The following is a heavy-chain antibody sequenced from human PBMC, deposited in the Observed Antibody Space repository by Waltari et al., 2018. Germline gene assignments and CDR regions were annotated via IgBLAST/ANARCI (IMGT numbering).Heavy chain of an antibody. J-gene: IGHJ5*02. CDR3: ARDGGEYCGGDCYSNWLDP. Sequence: QVQLVQSGAEVKKPGSSVKVSCKASGDTFSSYATSWVRHATGQGLEWMGGSVLSFGTGNAEEWDRGSVKIAADESTRTAYVELSSLRSEETAVYYCARDGGEYCGGDCYSNWLDPWGQGTLVSVSS. V-gene: IGHV1-69*13. CDR1: GDTFSSYA. CDR2: SVLSFGTG. D-gene: IGHD2-21*01.